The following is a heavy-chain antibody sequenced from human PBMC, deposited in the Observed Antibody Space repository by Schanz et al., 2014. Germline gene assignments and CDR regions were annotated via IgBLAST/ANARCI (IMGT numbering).Heavy chain of an antibody. J-gene: IGHJ4*02. D-gene: IGHD3-10*01. Sequence: QVQLQQWGAGLVKPSQTLSLTCAVYGGSFSDYHWSWIRQAPGKGLEWIGDIDHAGSTDYRPSLMGRATISVDPSKSQFSLRLTSVTAADTAVYYCARVPRLNLFHDSRSFDSWGQGLLVTVSS. V-gene: IGHV4-34*01. CDR2: IDHAGST. CDR3: ARVPRLNLFHDSRSFDS. CDR1: GGSFSDYH.